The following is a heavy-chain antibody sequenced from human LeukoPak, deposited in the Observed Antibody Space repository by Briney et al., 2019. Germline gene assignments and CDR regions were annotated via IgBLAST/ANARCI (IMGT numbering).Heavy chain of an antibody. CDR3: AKEEGVQGGNTFDI. J-gene: IGHJ3*02. CDR1: GFTFSSAW. Sequence: GGSLRLSCAASGFTFSSAWMSWVRQAPGKGLEWVSGISGSGGTTYYADSVKGRFTVSRDKSRKTLYLQMNSLRVEDTAVYYCAKEEGVQGGNTFDIWGQGTVVTVSS. V-gene: IGHV3-23*01. D-gene: IGHD1-1*01. CDR2: ISGSGGTT.